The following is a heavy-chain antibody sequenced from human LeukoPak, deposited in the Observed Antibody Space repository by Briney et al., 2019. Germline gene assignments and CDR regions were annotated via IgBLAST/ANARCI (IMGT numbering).Heavy chain of an antibody. CDR1: GFTFSSYW. J-gene: IGHJ4*02. Sequence: GGSLRLSCAASGFTFSSYWMSWVRQAPGKGLEWVANIKQDGSEKYYVDFVKGRFTISRDNAKNSPYLQMNSLRAEDTAVYYCARVNSGSYMFDYWGQGTLVTVSS. V-gene: IGHV3-7*01. CDR2: IKQDGSEK. D-gene: IGHD1-26*01. CDR3: ARVNSGSYMFDY.